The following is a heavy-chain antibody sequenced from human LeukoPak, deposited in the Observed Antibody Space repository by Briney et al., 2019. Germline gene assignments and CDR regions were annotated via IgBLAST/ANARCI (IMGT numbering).Heavy chain of an antibody. V-gene: IGHV3-9*01. J-gene: IGHJ4*02. CDR2: ISWNSGSI. CDR3: ARVGFLAGTTFPEDDY. CDR1: GFTLDDYG. D-gene: IGHD1-1*01. Sequence: PGRSLRLSCAASGFTLDDYGMHWVRQAPGKGLEWVSGISWNSGSIDYADSVKGRFTISRDNAKNSLYLQMNSLRAEDTAVYYCARVGFLAGTTFPEDDYWGQGTLVTVSS.